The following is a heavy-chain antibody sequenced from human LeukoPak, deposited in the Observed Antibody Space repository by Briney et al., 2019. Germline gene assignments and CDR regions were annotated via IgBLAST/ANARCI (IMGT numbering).Heavy chain of an antibody. J-gene: IGHJ4*02. CDR3: AKDIPGGGDDY. CDR1: GFTFSDTW. V-gene: IGHV3-74*01. Sequence: GGSLRLSCAASGFTFSDTWMHWVRQAPGEGLVWVSRIRSDGSDTNYADSVKGRFTISRDNAKSSVYLQLNSLRADDTAIYYCAKDIPGGGDDYWGQGTLVTVSS. CDR2: IRSDGSDT. D-gene: IGHD2-21*02.